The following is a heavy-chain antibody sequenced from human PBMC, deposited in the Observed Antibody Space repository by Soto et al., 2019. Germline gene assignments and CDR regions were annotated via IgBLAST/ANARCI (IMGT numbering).Heavy chain of an antibody. CDR1: GYTFTSYY. V-gene: IGHV1-46*01. Sequence: ASVKVSCKASGYTFTSYYMHWVRQAPGQGLEWMGIINPSGGSTSYAQKFQGRVTMTRGTSTSTVYMELSSLRSEDTAVYYCARDHQLLRFLEWSPGGMDVWGQGTTVTVSS. J-gene: IGHJ6*02. CDR2: INPSGGST. CDR3: ARDHQLLRFLEWSPGGMDV. D-gene: IGHD3-3*01.